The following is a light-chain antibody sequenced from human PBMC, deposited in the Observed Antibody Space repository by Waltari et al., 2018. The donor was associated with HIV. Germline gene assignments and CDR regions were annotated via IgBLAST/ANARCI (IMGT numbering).Light chain of an antibody. CDR2: EVS. CDR3: CAYAGSTTYVI. J-gene: IGLJ2*01. CDR1: SRHVRGYNL. V-gene: IGLV2-23*02. Sequence: QSALPQPASASGSPGQSITISCTGTSRHVRGYNLFSRYQQHPGKAPKPMIYEVSNRPSGVSNRFSGSKSGNTASLTISGLQAEDEADYYCCAYAGSTTYVIFGGGTKLTVL.